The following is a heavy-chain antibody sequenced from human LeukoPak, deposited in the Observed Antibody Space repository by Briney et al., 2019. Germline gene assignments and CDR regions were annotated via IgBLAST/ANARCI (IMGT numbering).Heavy chain of an antibody. V-gene: IGHV4-59*01. J-gene: IGHJ4*02. D-gene: IGHD6-13*01. CDR1: GGSISSYY. CDR3: ARAEQQLGYYFDY. Sequence: SETLSLTCTVSGGSISSYYWSWIRQPPGKGLEWIGYIYYSGSTNYNPSLKSRVNISVDTSKNQFSLKLSSVTAADTAVYYCARAEQQLGYYFDYWGQGTLVTVSS. CDR2: IYYSGST.